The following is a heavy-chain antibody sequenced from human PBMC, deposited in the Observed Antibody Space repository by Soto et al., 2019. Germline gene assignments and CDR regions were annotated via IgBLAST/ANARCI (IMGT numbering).Heavy chain of an antibody. J-gene: IGHJ5*02. CDR1: GYTFTSYA. CDR2: INAGNGNT. Sequence: GASVKVSCKASGYTFTSYAMHWVRQAPGQRLEWMGWINAGNGNTKYSQKFQGRVTITRDTSASTAYMELSSLRSEDTAVYYCARVHVYCSGGSCYWFDPWGQGTLVTVSS. CDR3: ARVHVYCSGGSCYWFDP. V-gene: IGHV1-3*01. D-gene: IGHD2-15*01.